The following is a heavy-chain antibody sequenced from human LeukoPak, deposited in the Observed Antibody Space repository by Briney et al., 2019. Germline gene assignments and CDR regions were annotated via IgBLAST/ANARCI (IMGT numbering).Heavy chain of an antibody. D-gene: IGHD4-17*01. V-gene: IGHV4-34*01. J-gene: IGHJ5*02. CDR2: INHSGST. CDR3: ARVYGDYSRDWFDP. Sequence: SETLSLTCTVSGGSISSYYWSWIRQPPGKGLEWIGEINHSGSTNYNPSLKSRVTISVDTSKNQFSLKLSSVTAADTAVYYCARVYGDYSRDWFDPWGQGTLVTVSS. CDR1: GGSISSYY.